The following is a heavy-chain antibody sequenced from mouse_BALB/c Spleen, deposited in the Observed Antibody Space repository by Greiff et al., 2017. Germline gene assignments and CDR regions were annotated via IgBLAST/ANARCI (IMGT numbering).Heavy chain of an antibody. CDR2: IWAGGST. V-gene: IGHV2-9*02. Sequence: VKLMESGPGLVAPSQSLSITCTVSGFSLTSYGVHWVRQPPGKGLEWLGVIWAGGSTNYNSALMSRLSISKDNSKSQVFLKMNSLQTDDTAMYYCASPYYYGSSYAMDYWGQGTSVTVSS. CDR1: GFSLTSYG. CDR3: ASPYYYGSSYAMDY. D-gene: IGHD1-1*01. J-gene: IGHJ4*01.